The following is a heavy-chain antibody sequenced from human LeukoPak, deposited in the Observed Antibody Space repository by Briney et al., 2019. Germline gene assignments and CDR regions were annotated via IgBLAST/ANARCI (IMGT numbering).Heavy chain of an antibody. J-gene: IGHJ6*02. CDR3: ARDRGHDFWSGYWVEYYYYYYGMDV. Sequence: GGSLRLSCAASGFTFSSYAMHWVRQAPGKGLEWVAVISYDGSNKYYADSVKGRFTISRDNSKNTLYLQMNSLRAEDTAVYYCARDRGHDFWSGYWVEYYYYYYGMDVWGQGTTVTVSS. V-gene: IGHV3-30*04. CDR1: GFTFSSYA. D-gene: IGHD3-3*01. CDR2: ISYDGSNK.